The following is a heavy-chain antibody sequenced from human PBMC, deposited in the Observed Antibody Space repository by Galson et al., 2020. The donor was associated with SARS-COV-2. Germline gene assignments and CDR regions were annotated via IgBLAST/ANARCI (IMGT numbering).Heavy chain of an antibody. Sequence: SETLSLTCTVSGGTISSGDYYWSWIRQHPGKGLEWNRHNYYSGSTNYNPSLKSRVTISVDTSKNQFSLKLSSVTAADTAVYYCARERGITIFGVVINDAFDIWGQGTMVTFSS. J-gene: IGHJ3*02. CDR2: NYYSGST. CDR1: GGTISSGDYY. CDR3: ARERGITIFGVVINDAFDI. D-gene: IGHD3-3*01. V-gene: IGHV4-31*03.